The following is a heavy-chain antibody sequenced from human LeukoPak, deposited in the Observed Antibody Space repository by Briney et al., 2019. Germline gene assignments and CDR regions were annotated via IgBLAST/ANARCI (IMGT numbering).Heavy chain of an antibody. CDR3: ARQSISGSSLSDVDY. V-gene: IGHV4-59*01. Sequence: SETLSLTCTVTGGSISSYYWSWIRQPPGKGLEWIGNIYDSGSTNYNPSLKSRVTISVDTSKNQCSLKLSSVTAADTAVYYCARQSISGSSLSDVDYWGQGTLVNVSS. J-gene: IGHJ4*02. CDR2: IYDSGST. D-gene: IGHD3-22*01. CDR1: GGSISSYY.